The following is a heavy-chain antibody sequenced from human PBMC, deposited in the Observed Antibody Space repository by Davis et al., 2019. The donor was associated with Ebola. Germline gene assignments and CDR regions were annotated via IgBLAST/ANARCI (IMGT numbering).Heavy chain of an antibody. CDR2: IYSGGST. J-gene: IGHJ6*02. Sequence: GESLKISCAASGFTFSSYAMSWVRQAPGKGLEWVSVIYSGGSTYYADSVKGRFTISRDNSKNTLYLQMNSLRAEDTAVYYCASRTTVRYSIYYYYYGMDVWGQGTTVTVPS. CDR3: ASRTTVRYSIYYYYYGMDV. CDR1: GFTFSSYA. D-gene: IGHD4-17*01. V-gene: IGHV3-66*01.